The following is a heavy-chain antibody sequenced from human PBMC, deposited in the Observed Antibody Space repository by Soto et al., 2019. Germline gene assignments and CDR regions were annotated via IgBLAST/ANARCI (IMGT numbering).Heavy chain of an antibody. CDR1: GGTFGSCT. V-gene: IGHV1-69*04. CDR2: IIPILGIA. CDR3: ARDHVNSGYVNLADY. J-gene: IGHJ4*02. D-gene: IGHD5-12*01. Sequence: GASVEVSCKASGGTFGSCTSRWVRQAPGQGLEWMGRIIPILGIANYAQKFQGRVTITADKSTSTAYMELSSLRSEDTAVYYCARDHVNSGYVNLADYWGQGTLVTVSS.